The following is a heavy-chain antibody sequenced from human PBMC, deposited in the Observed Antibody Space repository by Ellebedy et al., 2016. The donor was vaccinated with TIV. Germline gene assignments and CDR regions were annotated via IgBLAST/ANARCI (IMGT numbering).Heavy chain of an antibody. J-gene: IGHJ5*02. Sequence: MPSETLSLTCTVSGGSISTYYWSWIRQPAGKGLEWIGRIYTSGSTNYNPSLKSRVTMSVDTSKNQFSLKLSSVTAADTAVYYCARSSGWYKGYWFDPWGQGTLVTVSS. CDR2: IYTSGST. D-gene: IGHD6-19*01. CDR3: ARSSGWYKGYWFDP. V-gene: IGHV4-4*07. CDR1: GGSISTYY.